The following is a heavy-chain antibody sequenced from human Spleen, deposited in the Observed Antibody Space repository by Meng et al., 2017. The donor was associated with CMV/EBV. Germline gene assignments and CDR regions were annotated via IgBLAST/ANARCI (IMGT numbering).Heavy chain of an antibody. Sequence: GESLKISCAASGFSFSSYAMNWVRQAPGKGLEWVSVIYSDGTSTYYVDSVKGRFTISRDNSKNTLYLQMNSLRAEDTAVYYCAKEIGLLLLKYYYGMDVWGQGTTVTVSS. V-gene: IGHV3-23*03. J-gene: IGHJ6*02. D-gene: IGHD3-22*01. CDR2: IYSDGTST. CDR3: AKEIGLLLLKYYYGMDV. CDR1: GFSFSSYA.